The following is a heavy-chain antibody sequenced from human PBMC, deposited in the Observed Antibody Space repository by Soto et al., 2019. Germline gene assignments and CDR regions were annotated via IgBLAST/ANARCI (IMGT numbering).Heavy chain of an antibody. CDR1: GFTVSSNY. Sequence: PGGSLRLSCAASGFTVSSNYMSWVRQAPGKGLEWVSVIYSGGSTYYADSVKGRFTISRDNSKNTLYLQMNTLRAEDTAVYYCARDGIGGTVFRGYLDYWGRGTVVTVSS. CDR3: ARDGIGGTVFRGYLDY. D-gene: IGHD1-7*01. CDR2: IYSGGST. J-gene: IGHJ4*02. V-gene: IGHV3-53*01.